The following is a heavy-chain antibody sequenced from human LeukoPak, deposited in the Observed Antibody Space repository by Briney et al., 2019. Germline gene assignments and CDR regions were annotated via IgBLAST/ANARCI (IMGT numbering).Heavy chain of an antibody. J-gene: IGHJ4*02. CDR3: AKDRPNYYESNGHYYRRDGDY. Sequence: GGSLRLSCAASGFTFNIYSMSWVRQAPGKGLEGVSSISSSGDFTVYAGSVKGRFTISRDNSKNTLYLQMNSLRAEDTAIYYCAKDRPNYYESNGHYYRRDGDYWGQGTLVTVSS. D-gene: IGHD3-22*01. CDR2: ISSSGDFT. CDR1: GFTFNIYS. V-gene: IGHV3-23*01.